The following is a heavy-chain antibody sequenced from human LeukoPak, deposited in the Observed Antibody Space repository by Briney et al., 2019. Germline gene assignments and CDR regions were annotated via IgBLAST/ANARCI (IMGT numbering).Heavy chain of an antibody. Sequence: SETLSLTCTVSGGSISSYYWSWIRQPPGKGLEWIGYIYHSGSTYYNPSLKSRVTISVDRSKNQFSLKLSSVTAADTAVYYCASRDDDFWSGYYNDYYYYYMDVWGKGTTVTVSS. CDR3: ASRDDDFWSGYYNDYYYYYMDV. V-gene: IGHV4-59*12. CDR2: IYHSGST. D-gene: IGHD3-3*01. CDR1: GGSISSYY. J-gene: IGHJ6*03.